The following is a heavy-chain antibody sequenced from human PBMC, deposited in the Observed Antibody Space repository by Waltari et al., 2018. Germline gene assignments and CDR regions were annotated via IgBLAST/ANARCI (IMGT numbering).Heavy chain of an antibody. CDR2: IIPIFGTA. CDR1: GGTVSSYA. J-gene: IGHJ4*02. V-gene: IGHV1-69*12. CDR3: ARGARAAGTTRFPVDY. Sequence: QVQLVQSGDEVKKPGSSVKVSGKAYGGTVSSYAISWVRQAPGQGLEWMGGIIPIFGTANYAQKFQGRVTITADESTSTAYMELSSLRSEDTAVYYCARGARAAGTTRFPVDYWGQGTLVTVSS. D-gene: IGHD1-7*01.